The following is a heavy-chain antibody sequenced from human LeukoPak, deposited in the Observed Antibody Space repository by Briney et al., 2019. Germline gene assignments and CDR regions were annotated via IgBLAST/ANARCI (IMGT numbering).Heavy chain of an antibody. D-gene: IGHD2-15*01. CDR3: TRNIYCSGGSCSYYFDY. Sequence: GGSLRLSCTVSGFTFGDYAMGWVRQAPGRGLEWVGLIRRKVSGATTEYAASVKGRFTISRDDSKSIAYLQMNSLKTEDTAMYYCTRNIYCSGGSCSYYFDYWGQGTLVTVSS. V-gene: IGHV3-49*04. CDR1: GFTFGDYA. CDR2: IRRKVSGATT. J-gene: IGHJ4*02.